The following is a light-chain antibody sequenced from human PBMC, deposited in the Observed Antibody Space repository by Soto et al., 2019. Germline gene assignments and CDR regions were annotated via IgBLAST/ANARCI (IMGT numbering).Light chain of an antibody. J-gene: IGKJ3*01. V-gene: IGKV1-39*01. Sequence: DIQMTQSPSSLSASVGDRVTITCRASQSISSYLNWYQQKPGKAPKLLIYAASSLQSGVPSRFNGIGSGTDFTLTISSLQPEDFATYYCQQSYSTPFTFGPGTKVDIK. CDR2: AAS. CDR1: QSISSY. CDR3: QQSYSTPFT.